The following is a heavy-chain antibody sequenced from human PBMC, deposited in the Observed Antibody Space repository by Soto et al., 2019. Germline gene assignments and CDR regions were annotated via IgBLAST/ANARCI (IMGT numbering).Heavy chain of an antibody. Sequence: SETLSLTCAFYGGSFSGYYWSWIRQPPGKGLEWIGGINHSGSTNYNPSLKSRVTISVDTSKNQFSLKLSSVTAADTAVYYCARGNLVRGVDYWGQGTLVTVSS. J-gene: IGHJ4*02. CDR2: INHSGST. D-gene: IGHD3-10*01. V-gene: IGHV4-34*01. CDR1: GGSFSGYY. CDR3: ARGNLVRGVDY.